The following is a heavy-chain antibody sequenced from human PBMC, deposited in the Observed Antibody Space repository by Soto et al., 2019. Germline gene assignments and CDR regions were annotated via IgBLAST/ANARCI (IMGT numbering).Heavy chain of an antibody. D-gene: IGHD1-1*01. CDR2: IYATGTT. CDR1: GASITGFY. V-gene: IGHV4-4*07. J-gene: IGHJ5*02. Sequence: SETLSLTCPVSGASITGFYWSWIRKSAGKGLEWIGRIYATGTTDYNPSLKSRVMMSVDTSKKQFSLKLRSVTAADTAVYYCVRDGTKTLRDWFDPWGQGIWVTVDS. CDR3: VRDGTKTLRDWFDP.